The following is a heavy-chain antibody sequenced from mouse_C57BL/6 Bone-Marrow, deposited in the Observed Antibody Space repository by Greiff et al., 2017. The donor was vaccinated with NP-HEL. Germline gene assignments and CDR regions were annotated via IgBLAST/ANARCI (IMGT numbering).Heavy chain of an antibody. J-gene: IGHJ2*01. CDR1: GFNIKDDC. CDR2: IDPENGDT. CDR3: TTTPYFDY. Sequence: EVQLQQSGAELVRPGASVKLSCTASGFNIKDDCMHWVKQRPEQGLEWIGWIDPENGDTEYASKFQGKATITADTSSNTAYLQLSSLTSEDTAVYYCTTTPYFDYWGQGTTLTVSS. V-gene: IGHV14-4*01.